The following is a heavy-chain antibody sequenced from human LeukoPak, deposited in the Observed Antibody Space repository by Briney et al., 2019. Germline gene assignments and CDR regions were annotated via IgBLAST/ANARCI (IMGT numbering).Heavy chain of an antibody. D-gene: IGHD1-26*01. CDR3: ARDTWELLQSSWFDP. V-gene: IGHV1-18*01. CDR2: ISAYNGNT. J-gene: IGHJ5*02. Sequence: ASVKVSCKASGYTFTSYGISWVRRAPGQGLEWMGWISAYNGNTNYAQKLQGRVTMTTDTSTSTAYMELRSLRSDDTAVYYCARDTWELLQSSWFDPWGQGTLVTVSS. CDR1: GYTFTSYG.